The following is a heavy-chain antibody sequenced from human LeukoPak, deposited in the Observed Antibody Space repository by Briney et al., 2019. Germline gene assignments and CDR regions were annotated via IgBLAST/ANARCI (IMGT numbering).Heavy chain of an antibody. CDR3: ARDQYYYDSSGYYPQVWFDP. CDR1: GGSISSGGYS. J-gene: IGHJ5*02. D-gene: IGHD3-22*01. Sequence: SETLSLTCTVSGGSISSGGYSWSWIRQPPGKGLEWIGYIYHSGSTYYNPSLKSRVTISVDRSKNQFSLKLSSVTAADTAVYYCARDQYYYDSSGYYPQVWFDPWGQGTPVTVSS. V-gene: IGHV4-30-2*01. CDR2: IYHSGST.